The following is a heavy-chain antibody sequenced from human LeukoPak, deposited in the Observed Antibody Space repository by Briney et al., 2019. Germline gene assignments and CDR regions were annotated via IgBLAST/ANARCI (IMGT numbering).Heavy chain of an antibody. Sequence: GESLKISCKGSGYSFTSYWIGWVRPMPGKGLEWMGIIYPGDSDTRYSPSFQGQVTISADKSISTAYLQWSSLNASDTAMYYCARPPSIAADNDAFDIRGQGTMVTVSS. D-gene: IGHD6-25*01. J-gene: IGHJ3*02. CDR1: GYSFTSYW. CDR3: ARPPSIAADNDAFDI. V-gene: IGHV5-51*01. CDR2: IYPGDSDT.